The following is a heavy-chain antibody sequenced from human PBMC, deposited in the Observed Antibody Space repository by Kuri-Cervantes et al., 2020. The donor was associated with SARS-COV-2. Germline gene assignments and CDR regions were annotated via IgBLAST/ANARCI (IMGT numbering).Heavy chain of an antibody. CDR2: ISPNGGDT. CDR3: VKDREGIVVVVAATFDY. D-gene: IGHD2-15*01. CDR1: GFTFSSCF. V-gene: IGHV3-64D*08. J-gene: IGHJ4*02. Sequence: GESLQISCSASGFTFSSCFMLWVRQAPGKGLEHVSRISPNGGDTSYADSVKGRFTISRDNSKNTLYLQMSSLRAEDTAVYYCVKDREGIVVVVAATFDYWGQGTLVTVSS.